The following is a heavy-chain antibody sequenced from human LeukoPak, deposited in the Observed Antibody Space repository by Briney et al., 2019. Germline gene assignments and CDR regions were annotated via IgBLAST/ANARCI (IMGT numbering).Heavy chain of an antibody. J-gene: IGHJ4*02. CDR3: ARDPGVTTGTYYFDS. CDR1: GGSISSSSYY. CDR2: IYYSGST. Sequence: SETLSLTCSVSGGSISSSSYYWGWIRQPPGKGLEWIGSIYYSGSTYYNPSLRSRVTISVDTSKNQFSLKLTSVTAADTAVYYCARDPGVTTGTYYFDSWGQGSLVTVSS. D-gene: IGHD1-1*01. V-gene: IGHV4-39*07.